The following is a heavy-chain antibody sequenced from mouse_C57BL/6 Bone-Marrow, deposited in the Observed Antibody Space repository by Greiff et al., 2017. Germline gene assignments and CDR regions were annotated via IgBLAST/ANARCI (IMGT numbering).Heavy chain of an antibody. CDR2: INPYNGGT. CDR3: ARDYYGRAMDY. V-gene: IGHV1-19*01. CDR1: RYTFTDYY. D-gene: IGHD1-1*01. J-gene: IGHJ4*01. Sequence: EVQLQQSGPVLVKPGASVKMSCTASRYTFTDYYMNWVKQSHGKSLEWIGVINPYNGGTSYNQKFKGKATLTVDKSSSTAYMELNSLTSEDSAVYYCARDYYGRAMDYWGQGTSVTVSS.